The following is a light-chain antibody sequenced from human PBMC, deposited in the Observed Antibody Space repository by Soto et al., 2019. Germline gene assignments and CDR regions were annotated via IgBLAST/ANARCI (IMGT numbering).Light chain of an antibody. J-gene: IGKJ4*01. CDR1: QSVNSN. CDR2: DAS. CDR3: QQYNFWPPLT. Sequence: EIVMTQSPATLSVSPGERATLSCRVSQSVNSNLAWYRQKPGQAPRLLIPDASTRATAVPARFSGSGSRTEFTLTISSLQSEDSGIYYCQQYNFWPPLTFGGGTKVEIK. V-gene: IGKV3-15*01.